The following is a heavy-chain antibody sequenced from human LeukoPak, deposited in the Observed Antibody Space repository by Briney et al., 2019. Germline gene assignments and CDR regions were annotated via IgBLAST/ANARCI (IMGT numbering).Heavy chain of an antibody. CDR2: IYYSGIT. J-gene: IGHJ3*02. CDR3: ARRHDYADYDLGAFDI. V-gene: IGHV4-59*01. D-gene: IGHD3-3*01. CDR1: GGSIRSYY. Sequence: SETLSLTCTVSGGSIRSYYWSWIRLPPGKGLEWIGYIYYSGITKYNPSLKSRVTISVDTSRNQVSLKLNSVTAADTAVYYCARRHDYADYDLGAFDIWGQGTMVTVSS.